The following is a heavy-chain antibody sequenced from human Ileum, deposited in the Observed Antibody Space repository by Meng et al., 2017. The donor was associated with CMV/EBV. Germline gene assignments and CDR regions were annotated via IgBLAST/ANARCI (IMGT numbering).Heavy chain of an antibody. Sequence: QINLEESCPTVVKPTQTLTLTCTLSWFSISTSGVGVVWIRQPPGKALEWLALIFWDDDKRYSPSLQSRLTITKDTSKNQVVLTFTNMDPVDTATYYCAHRPPATYYFNYWGQGTLVTVSS. V-gene: IGHV2-5*02. J-gene: IGHJ4*02. D-gene: IGHD2-15*01. CDR2: IFWDDDK. CDR3: AHRPPATYYFNY. CDR1: WFSISTSGVG.